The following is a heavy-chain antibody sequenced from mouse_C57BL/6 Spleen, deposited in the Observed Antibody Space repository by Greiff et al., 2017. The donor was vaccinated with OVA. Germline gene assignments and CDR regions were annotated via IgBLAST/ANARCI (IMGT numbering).Heavy chain of an antibody. CDR1: GYTFTSYW. D-gene: IGHD1-1*01. CDR3: ARVPYFGSLYYCDD. J-gene: IGHJ2*01. V-gene: IGHV1-52*01. CDR2: IDPSDSET. Sequence: QVQLQQPGAELVRPGSSVKLSCKASGYTFTSYWMHWVKQRPIQGLEWIGNIDPSDSETHYNQKFTDKATLTVDKSSSTAYMQLSSLTSEDSSVYYCARVPYFGSLYYCDDWGQGTTLTVSS.